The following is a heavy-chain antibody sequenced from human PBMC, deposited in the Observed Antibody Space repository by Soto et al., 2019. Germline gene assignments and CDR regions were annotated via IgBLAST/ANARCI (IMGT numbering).Heavy chain of an antibody. CDR3: ARSVFP. Sequence: SETLSLTCTVSGGSIRSGGYNWSWMRQEAGKGLERIGDMDYSKSTYYNPSLKSRVTISLDTSKNQFSLKLTSVTVADTAVYYCARSVFPWGQGTLVTVYS. CDR2: MDYSKST. V-gene: IGHV4-31*03. J-gene: IGHJ5*02. CDR1: GGSIRSGGYN.